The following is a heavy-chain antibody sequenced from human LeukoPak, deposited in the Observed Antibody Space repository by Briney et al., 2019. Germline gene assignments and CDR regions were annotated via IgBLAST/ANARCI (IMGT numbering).Heavy chain of an antibody. J-gene: IGHJ4*02. V-gene: IGHV4-61*02. Sequence: SETLSLTCTVSGGSISSGSYYWSWIRQPAGKGLEWIGRIYTSGSTNYNPSLKSRVTISVDTSKNQFSLKLSSVTAADTAVYYCARDAAVAGSFDYWGQGTLVTVSS. CDR2: IYTSGST. CDR3: ARDAAVAGSFDY. D-gene: IGHD6-19*01. CDR1: GGSISSGSYY.